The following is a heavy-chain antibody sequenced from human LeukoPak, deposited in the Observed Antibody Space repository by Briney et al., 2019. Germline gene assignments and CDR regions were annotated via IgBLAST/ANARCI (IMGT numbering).Heavy chain of an antibody. V-gene: IGHV1-18*01. CDR2: ISAYNGNT. CDR3: ASSKYSRSPYYFDY. J-gene: IGHJ4*02. D-gene: IGHD6-6*01. CDR1: GYTFTSYD. Sequence: ASVKVSCKASGYTFTSYDINWVRQATGQGLEWMGWISAYNGNTNYAQKLQGRVTMTTDTSTSTAYMELRSLRSDDTAVYYCASSKYSRSPYYFDYWGQGTLVTVSS.